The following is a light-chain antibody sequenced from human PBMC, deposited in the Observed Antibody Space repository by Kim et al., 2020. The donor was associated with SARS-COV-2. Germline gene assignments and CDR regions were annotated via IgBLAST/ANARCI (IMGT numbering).Light chain of an antibody. J-gene: IGLJ3*02. Sequence: ASVKPTCTLGSGQRHRAHGWQQQQPEKGPRDLMKLNSDGSHSKGDGIPDRFSGSSSGAERYLTISSLQSEDEADYYCQTWDTGLWVFGGGTQLTVL. CDR1: SGQRHRA. V-gene: IGLV4-69*01. CDR3: QTWDTGLWV. CDR2: LNSDGSH.